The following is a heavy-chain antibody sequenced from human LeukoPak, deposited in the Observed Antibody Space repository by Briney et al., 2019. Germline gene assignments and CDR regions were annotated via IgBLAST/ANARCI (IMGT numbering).Heavy chain of an antibody. CDR2: IYHSGST. J-gene: IGHJ4*02. Sequence: SETLSLTCTVSGYSISSGYYWGWIRQPPGKGLEWIGSIYHSGSTYYNPSLKSRVTISVDTSKNQFSLKLSSVTAADTAVYYCARSGWDFWSGYQYYFDYWGQGTLVTVSS. V-gene: IGHV4-38-2*02. D-gene: IGHD3-3*01. CDR3: ARSGWDFWSGYQYYFDY. CDR1: GYSISSGYY.